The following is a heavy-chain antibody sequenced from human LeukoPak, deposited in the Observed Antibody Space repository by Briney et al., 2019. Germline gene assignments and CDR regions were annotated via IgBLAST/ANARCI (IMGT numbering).Heavy chain of an antibody. J-gene: IGHJ6*02. CDR1: GGTFSSYA. V-gene: IGHV1-69*13. CDR2: IIPIFGTA. Sequence: SVKVSCKASGGTFSSYAISWVRQAPGQGLEWMGGIIPIFGTANYAQKFQGRVTITADESTSTAYVELSSLRSEDTAVYYCANQDGSGPKPYYYYGMDVWGQGTTVTVSS. CDR3: ANQDGSGPKPYYYYGMDV. D-gene: IGHD3-10*01.